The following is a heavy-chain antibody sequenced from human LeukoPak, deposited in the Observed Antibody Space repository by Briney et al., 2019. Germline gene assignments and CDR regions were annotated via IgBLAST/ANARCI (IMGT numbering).Heavy chain of an antibody. CDR1: GGSISGSSFF. J-gene: IGHJ1*01. CDR3: ARWDSSGKHFQH. CDR2: IFNSGST. V-gene: IGHV4-39*07. D-gene: IGHD3-22*01. Sequence: SETLSLTCSVSGGSISGSSFFWGWIRQPRGNGLEWIGSIFNSGSTHYSPSLKSRVTMTVDTSKNQFSLQLNSVTPEDTAVYYCARWDSSGKHFQHWGQGTLVTVSS.